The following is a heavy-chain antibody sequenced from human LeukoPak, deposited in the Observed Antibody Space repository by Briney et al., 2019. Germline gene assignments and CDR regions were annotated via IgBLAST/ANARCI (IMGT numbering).Heavy chain of an antibody. J-gene: IGHJ4*02. Sequence: GGSLRLSCAASRFTFNTYAMSWVRQAPGKGLEWVSAIGGSGGSTYYADSVKGRFAISRDNSKNTLYLQMNSLRDEDTAVYYCAKDGLVWFGELNWGQGTLVTVSS. CDR2: IGGSGGST. V-gene: IGHV3-23*01. CDR1: RFTFNTYA. D-gene: IGHD3-10*01. CDR3: AKDGLVWFGELN.